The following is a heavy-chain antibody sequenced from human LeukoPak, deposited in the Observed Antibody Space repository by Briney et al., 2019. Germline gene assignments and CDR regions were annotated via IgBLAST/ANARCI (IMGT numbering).Heavy chain of an antibody. Sequence: SGGSLRLSCAASGFTFSTYWMTWVRQAPGKGLEWVANIKQDGSEKYYVDSVKGRFTISRDNAKNSLYLQMNSLRAEDTAVYYCARVHSSSWYMPKFDYYYYYMDVWGKGTTVTVSS. CDR1: GFTFSTYW. CDR3: ARVHSSSWYMPKFDYYYYYMDV. J-gene: IGHJ6*03. CDR2: IKQDGSEK. V-gene: IGHV3-7*01. D-gene: IGHD6-13*01.